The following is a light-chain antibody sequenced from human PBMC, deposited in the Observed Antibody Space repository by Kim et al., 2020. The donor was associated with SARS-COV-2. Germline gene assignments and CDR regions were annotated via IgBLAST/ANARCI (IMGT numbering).Light chain of an antibody. CDR3: QQYNNWTPLT. Sequence: SAGVRDTLTFSARNGVSSSRAWCRQKPGQAPRLLIHGATTRATGSPARFSGSGSGSEVTLTLSSLQSEDFAVYNCQQYNNWTPLTFGGGTKVDIK. J-gene: IGKJ4*01. CDR2: GAT. CDR1: NGVSSS. V-gene: IGKV3-15*01.